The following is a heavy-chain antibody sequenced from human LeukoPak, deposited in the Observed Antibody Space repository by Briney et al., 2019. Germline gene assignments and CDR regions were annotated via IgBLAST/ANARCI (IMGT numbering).Heavy chain of an antibody. J-gene: IGHJ5*02. Sequence: ASVKVSCKASGYTFTSYDINWVRHATGQGLEWMGWMNPNSGNTGYAQKFQGRVTMTRNTSISTAYMELSSLRSEDTAVYYCARGYDFWSGDTWFDPWGQGTLVTVSA. V-gene: IGHV1-8*01. CDR1: GYTFTSYD. CDR3: ARGYDFWSGDTWFDP. CDR2: MNPNSGNT. D-gene: IGHD3-3*01.